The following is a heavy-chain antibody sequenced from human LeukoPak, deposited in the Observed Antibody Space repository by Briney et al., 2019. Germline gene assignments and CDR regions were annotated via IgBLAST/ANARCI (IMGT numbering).Heavy chain of an antibody. V-gene: IGHV4-34*01. Sequence: SETLSLTCAVYGGSFSGYYWSWIRQPPGKGLEWIGEINHSGSTNYNPSLKSRVTISVDTSKNQFSLKLSSVTAADTAVYYCASVSSLYGSGSSTDYWGQGTLVTVSS. CDR2: INHSGST. CDR1: GGSFSGYY. CDR3: ASVSSLYGSGSSTDY. D-gene: IGHD3-10*01. J-gene: IGHJ4*02.